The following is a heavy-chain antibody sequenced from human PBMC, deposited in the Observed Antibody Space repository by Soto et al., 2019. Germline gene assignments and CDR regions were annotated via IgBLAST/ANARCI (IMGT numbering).Heavy chain of an antibody. Sequence: EVQLLESGGGLVQPGGSLRLSCAASGFTFSSYAMSWVRQAPGKGLEWVSGISGSGDSTYYADSVKGRFTISRDNSKNPLYLQMNSLRAEDTAVYYCAKGVPGIAVAGTGYFPHWGQGTLVTVSS. CDR2: ISGSGDST. CDR1: GFTFSSYA. D-gene: IGHD6-19*01. V-gene: IGHV3-23*01. CDR3: AKGVPGIAVAGTGYFPH. J-gene: IGHJ1*01.